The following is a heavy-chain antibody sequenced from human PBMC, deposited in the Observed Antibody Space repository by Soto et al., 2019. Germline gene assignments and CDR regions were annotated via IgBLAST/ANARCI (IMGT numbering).Heavy chain of an antibody. CDR2: IIPIFGTA. Sequence: SVKVSCKASGGTFSRYAISWVRQAPGQGLEWMGGIIPIFGTANYAQKFQGRVTITADKSTSTAYMELSSLRSEDTAVYYCARDTLVAGRIVPRGMDGCGHGTTVTVAS. V-gene: IGHV1-69*06. J-gene: IGHJ6*02. D-gene: IGHD6-19*01. CDR3: ARDTLVAGRIVPRGMDG. CDR1: GGTFSRYA.